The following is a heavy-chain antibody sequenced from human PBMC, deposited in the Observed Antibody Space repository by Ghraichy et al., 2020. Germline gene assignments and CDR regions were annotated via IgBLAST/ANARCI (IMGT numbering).Heavy chain of an antibody. V-gene: IGHV4-59*01. CDR3: AREQAVAGLDY. Sequence: SETLSLTCTVSGGSISSYYWSWIRQPPGKGLEWIGYIYYSGSTNYNPSLKSRVTISVDTSKNQFSLKLSSVTAVDTAVYYCAREQAVAGLDYWGQGTLVTVSS. D-gene: IGHD6-19*01. CDR2: IYYSGST. CDR1: GGSISSYY. J-gene: IGHJ4*02.